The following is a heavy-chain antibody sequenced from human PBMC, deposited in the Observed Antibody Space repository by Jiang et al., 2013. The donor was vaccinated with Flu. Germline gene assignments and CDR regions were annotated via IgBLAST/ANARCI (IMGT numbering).Heavy chain of an antibody. V-gene: IGHV4-59*08. J-gene: IGHJ3*02. CDR2: IITWEAP. D-gene: IGHD1-26*01. Sequence: EWIGYIITWEAPTXTPPSKSRVTISVDTSKNQFSLKLSSVTAADTAVYYCARRLGGGGAFDIWGQGTMVTVSS. CDR3: ARRLGGGGAFDI.